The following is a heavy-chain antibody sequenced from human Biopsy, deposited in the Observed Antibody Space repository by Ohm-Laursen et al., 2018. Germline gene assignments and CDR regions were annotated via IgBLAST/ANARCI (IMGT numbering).Heavy chain of an antibody. Sequence: SLRLSCAASGFTFSDYYMNWIRHAPGKGLEWVSFITNTGRTVYADSLKRRFTISKDNADNSLHLQMKSLRAEDTAVYYCARELGNGMDVWGQGTTVTVSS. CDR1: GFTFSDYY. CDR2: ITNTGRTV. V-gene: IGHV3-11*01. CDR3: ARELGNGMDV. J-gene: IGHJ6*02.